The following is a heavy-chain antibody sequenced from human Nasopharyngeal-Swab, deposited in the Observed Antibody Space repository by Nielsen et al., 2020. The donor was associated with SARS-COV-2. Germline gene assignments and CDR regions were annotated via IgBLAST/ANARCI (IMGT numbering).Heavy chain of an antibody. D-gene: IGHD3-10*01. CDR3: ASPYGSGSLGAFDI. CDR1: GFTFSSYG. CDR2: IWYDGSNK. J-gene: IGHJ3*02. Sequence: GGSLRLSCAASGFTFSSYGMHWVRQAPGKGLEWVAVIWYDGSNKYYADSVKGRFTISRDNSKNTLYLQINSLRAEDTAVYYCASPYGSGSLGAFDIWGQGTMVTVSS. V-gene: IGHV3-33*01.